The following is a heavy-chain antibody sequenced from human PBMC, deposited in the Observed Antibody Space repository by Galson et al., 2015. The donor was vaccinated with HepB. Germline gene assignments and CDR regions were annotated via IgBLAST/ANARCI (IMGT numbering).Heavy chain of an antibody. Sequence: QSGAEVKKPGESLRISCKGSGYRFTTFWISWVRQKPGKGLEWMGRIDPSDSRTNYSPSFQGHVTISADKSISTAHLQWSSLEASDSAMYYCASQRAVSGTGVVDYWGRGTLVTVSP. V-gene: IGHV5-10-1*01. J-gene: IGHJ4*02. CDR1: GYRFTTFW. D-gene: IGHD6-19*01. CDR2: IDPSDSRT. CDR3: ASQRAVSGTGVVDY.